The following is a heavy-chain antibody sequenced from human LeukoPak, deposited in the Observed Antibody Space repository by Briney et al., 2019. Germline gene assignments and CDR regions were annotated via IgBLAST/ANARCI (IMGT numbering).Heavy chain of an antibody. V-gene: IGHV4-34*01. J-gene: IGHJ4*02. Sequence: SETLSLTCAVYGGSFSGYYWGWIPQPPGKGLEWIGEINHSGSTNYNPSLKSRVTISVDTSKNQFSLKLSSVTAADTAVYYCARGWPPHNYGSESYFPYYFDYWGQGTLVTVSS. CDR3: ARGWPPHNYGSESYFPYYFDY. CDR2: INHSGST. D-gene: IGHD3-10*01. CDR1: GGSFSGYY.